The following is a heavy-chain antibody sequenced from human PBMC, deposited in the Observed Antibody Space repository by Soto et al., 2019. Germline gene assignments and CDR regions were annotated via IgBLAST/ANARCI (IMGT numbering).Heavy chain of an antibody. D-gene: IGHD3-10*01. V-gene: IGHV1-18*01. CDR3: ARVRKHRDGMDV. J-gene: IGHJ6*02. Sequence: VCRAPLQKHKWMGWISAYNGNTNYAQKLQGRVTMTTDTSTSTAYMELRSLRSDDTAVYYCARVRKHRDGMDVWGQGTTVTGYS. CDR2: ISAYNGNT.